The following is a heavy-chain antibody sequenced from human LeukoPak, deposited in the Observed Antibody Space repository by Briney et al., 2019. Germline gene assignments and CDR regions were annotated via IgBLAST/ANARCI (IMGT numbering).Heavy chain of an antibody. J-gene: IGHJ4*02. V-gene: IGHV3-21*04. CDR1: GFTFSSYS. CDR2: ISSSSSYI. Sequence: GGSLRLSCAASGFTFSSYSMNWVRQAPGKGLEWVSSISSSSSYIYYADSVKGRFTISRDNSKNSLYLQMNSLRTEDTALYYCAKGRSSWSPLNYWGQGTLVTVSS. D-gene: IGHD6-13*01. CDR3: AKGRSSWSPLNY.